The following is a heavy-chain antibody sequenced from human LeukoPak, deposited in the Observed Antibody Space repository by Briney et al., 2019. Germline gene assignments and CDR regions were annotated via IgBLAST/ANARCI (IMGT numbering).Heavy chain of an antibody. CDR1: GFIFSDFS. CDR2: MSEDGNEI. D-gene: IGHD2-15*01. J-gene: IGHJ4*02. CDR3: ARDGERYCSGGSCSHIGH. Sequence: GGSLRLSCTVSGFIFSDFSMSWVRQAPGKGLEWVAKMSEDGNEIFYVDSVKGRFTISRDNARNSLYLQMNSLRAEDTAVYYCARDGERYCSGGSCSHIGHWGQGTLVSVSS. V-gene: IGHV3-7*01.